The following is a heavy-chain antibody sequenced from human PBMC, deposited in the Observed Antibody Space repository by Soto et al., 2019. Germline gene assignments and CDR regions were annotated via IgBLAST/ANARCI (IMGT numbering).Heavy chain of an antibody. D-gene: IGHD5-18*01. J-gene: IGHJ3*02. CDR3: ARDNLVGHSYGNQIHALDN. Sequence: SETLSLTCTVSGGSISSYYWSWIRQPPGKGLEWIGYIYYSGSTNYNPSLKSRVTISVDTSKNQFSLKLSSVTAADTAVYYCARDNLVGHSYGNQIHALDNWGQGTKVTVSS. V-gene: IGHV4-59*12. CDR2: IYYSGST. CDR1: GGSISSYY.